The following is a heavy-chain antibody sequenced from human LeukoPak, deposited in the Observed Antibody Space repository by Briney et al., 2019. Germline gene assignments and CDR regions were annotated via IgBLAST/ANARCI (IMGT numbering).Heavy chain of an antibody. CDR2: ISGSGTYT. J-gene: IGHJ5*02. Sequence: GGSLRLSCAASGFTFSDYYMSWIRQAPGKGLEWVSYISGSGTYTNYADSVKGRFTISRDNAKNSLYLQMNSLRAEDTAVYYCASKRGYCTSTSCYYSWFDPWGQGTLVTVSS. D-gene: IGHD2-2*01. CDR1: GFTFSDYY. V-gene: IGHV3-11*03. CDR3: ASKRGYCTSTSCYYSWFDP.